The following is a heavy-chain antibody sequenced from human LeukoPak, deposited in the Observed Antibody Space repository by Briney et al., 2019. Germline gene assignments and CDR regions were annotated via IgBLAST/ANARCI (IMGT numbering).Heavy chain of an antibody. CDR3: ARRVSSGWFLFFDY. Sequence: GASLKISSKGSGYRFTSYWISWVRQMPGKGLEWMERIDPSDSSTNYSPSFQGHVTISADKSISTAYLQWSSLKASDTAMYYCARRVSSGWFLFFDYWGQGTLVAVSS. D-gene: IGHD6-19*01. J-gene: IGHJ4*02. CDR2: IDPSDSST. CDR1: GYRFTSYW. V-gene: IGHV5-10-1*01.